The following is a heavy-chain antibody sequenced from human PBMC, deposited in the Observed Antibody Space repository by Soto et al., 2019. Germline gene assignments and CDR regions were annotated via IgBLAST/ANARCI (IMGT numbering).Heavy chain of an antibody. CDR2: IYNDGSYT. V-gene: IGHV3-74*01. J-gene: IGHJ4*02. D-gene: IGHD3-10*01. Sequence: GGSLRLSCAASGFIFKMYWMHWVRQTPGKGLVWISRIYNDGSYTDYADSVRGRFTISRDNVNDTLYLQMNNLRAEDSGLYYCTRGPRPISTGTGAYWGQGTQVTVSS. CDR3: TRGPRPISTGTGAY. CDR1: GFIFKMYW.